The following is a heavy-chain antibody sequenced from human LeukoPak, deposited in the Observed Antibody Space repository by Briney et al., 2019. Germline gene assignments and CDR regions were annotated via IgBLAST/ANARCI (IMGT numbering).Heavy chain of an antibody. CDR2: INGDNGST. D-gene: IGHD1-7*01. Sequence: ASVKVSCKASGYTLTSYGVSWVRQAPGHGLEWMGWINGDNGSTNYAQKFQGRVIMTADSSTNTAYMELRSLTSDDTAVYYCARDRVYGTNWFDPWGQGTLVTVSS. V-gene: IGHV1-18*01. J-gene: IGHJ5*02. CDR3: ARDRVYGTNWFDP. CDR1: GYTLTSYG.